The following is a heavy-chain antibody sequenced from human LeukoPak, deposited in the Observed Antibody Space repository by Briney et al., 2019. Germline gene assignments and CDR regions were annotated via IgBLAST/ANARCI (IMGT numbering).Heavy chain of an antibody. D-gene: IGHD6-13*01. CDR1: GLTFSSFG. V-gene: IGHV3-7*01. CDR3: ARGRTYSSSWPFDY. J-gene: IGHJ4*02. Sequence: GGSLRLSCAASGLTFSSFGMSWVRQAPGKGLEWVANIKQDGSEKYYVDAVKGRFTISRDNAKNSLYLQMNSLRAEDTAVYYCARGRTYSSSWPFDYWGQGTLVTVSS. CDR2: IKQDGSEK.